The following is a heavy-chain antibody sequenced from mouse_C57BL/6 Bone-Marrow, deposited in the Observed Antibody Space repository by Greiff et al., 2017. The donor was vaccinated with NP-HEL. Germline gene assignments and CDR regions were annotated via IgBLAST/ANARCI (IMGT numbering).Heavy chain of an antibody. J-gene: IGHJ4*01. CDR1: GFTFSSYA. D-gene: IGHD2-1*01. CDR3: AREGFYYGNYVDYAMDY. Sequence: EVQRVESGGGLVKPGGSLKLSCAASGFTFSSYAMSWVRQTPEKRLEWVATISDGGSYTYYPDNVKGRFTISRDNAKNNLYLQMSHLKSEDTAMYYCAREGFYYGNYVDYAMDYWGQGTSVTVSS. CDR2: ISDGGSYT. V-gene: IGHV5-4*01.